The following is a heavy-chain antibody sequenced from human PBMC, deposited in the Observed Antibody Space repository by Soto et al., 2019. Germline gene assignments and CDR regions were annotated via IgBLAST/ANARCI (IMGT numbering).Heavy chain of an antibody. V-gene: IGHV3-74*01. J-gene: IGHJ6*02. CDR2: INSDGSST. D-gene: IGHD6-13*01. CDR1: GLTFSSYW. CDR3: ARELAVLRAAAVEYYYYYGMDV. Sequence: PGGSLRLSCAASGLTFSSYWMHWVRQAPGKGLVWVSRINSDGSSTSYADSVKGRFTISRDNAKNTLYLQMNSLRAEDTAVYYCARELAVLRAAAVEYYYYYGMDVWGQGTTVTVSS.